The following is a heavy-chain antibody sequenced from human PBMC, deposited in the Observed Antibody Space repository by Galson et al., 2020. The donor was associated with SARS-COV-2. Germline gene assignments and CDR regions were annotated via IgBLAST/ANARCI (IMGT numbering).Heavy chain of an antibody. CDR2: IHGSGGST. V-gene: IGHV3-23*01. D-gene: IGHD3-3*01. CDR3: AKANTAPISICGVFIIPGAFDI. CDR1: GYSLSSHA. Sequence: GYLRLSCAASGYSLSSHAMSWVRQPPGKGLEWDSAIHGSGGSTYYADPVTGRITIARDNSKNTLYLQMNSLRAEDTAVYYCAKANTAPISICGVFIIPGAFDIWGQGTMVTVSS. J-gene: IGHJ3*02.